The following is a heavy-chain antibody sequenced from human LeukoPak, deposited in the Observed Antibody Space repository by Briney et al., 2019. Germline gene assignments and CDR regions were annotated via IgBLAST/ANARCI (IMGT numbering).Heavy chain of an antibody. Sequence: SETLSLTCTVSGGSISSYYWSWIRQPPGKGLEWIGHIYYSGSTNYNPSLKSRVTISIDTSKNQFSLGLSSVTAADTAVYYCASGAAGYSYGWGQGTLVTVSS. J-gene: IGHJ4*02. CDR1: GGSISSYY. V-gene: IGHV4-59*01. CDR2: IYYSGST. CDR3: ASGAAGYSYG. D-gene: IGHD5-18*01.